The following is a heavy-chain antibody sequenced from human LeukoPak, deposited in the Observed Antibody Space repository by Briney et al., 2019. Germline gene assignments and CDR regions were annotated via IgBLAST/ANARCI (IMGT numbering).Heavy chain of an antibody. CDR2: ISWNSGSI. CDR3: VREGPGYNGDSFDI. Sequence: QSGGSLRLSCAASGFTFDDYAMHWVRQAPGKGLEWVSGISWNSGSIGYADSVKGRFTISRENARNSFYLQMNSLRAGDTAVYYCVREGPGYNGDSFDIWGQGTMVTVSS. J-gene: IGHJ3*02. V-gene: IGHV3-9*01. D-gene: IGHD5-24*01. CDR1: GFTFDDYA.